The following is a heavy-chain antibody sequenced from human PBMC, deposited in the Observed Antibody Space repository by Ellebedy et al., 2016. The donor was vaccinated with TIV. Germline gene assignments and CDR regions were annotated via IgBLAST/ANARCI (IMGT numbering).Heavy chain of an antibody. D-gene: IGHD5-18*01. CDR2: INPNSGGT. Sequence: ASAKVSCXASGYTFTGYYMHWVRQAPGQGLEWMGWINPNSGGTNYAQKFQGRVTMTRDTSISTAYMELSRLRSDDTAVYYCARGSVGYSYGYQWAFDPWGQGTLVTVSS. V-gene: IGHV1-2*02. CDR1: GYTFTGYY. CDR3: ARGSVGYSYGYQWAFDP. J-gene: IGHJ5*02.